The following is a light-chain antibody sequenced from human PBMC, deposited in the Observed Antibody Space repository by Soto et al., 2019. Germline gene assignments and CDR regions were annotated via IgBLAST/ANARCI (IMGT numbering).Light chain of an antibody. CDR2: EVS. Sequence: QSVLTQPPSASGSPGQSVTISCTGTSSDVGGYNYVSWYQQHPGKAPKLMIYEVSKRPSGVPDRFSGSKSGNTASLTVSGLRAEDEADYYCSSYAGSTVFGTGTKVTVL. CDR1: SSDVGGYNY. J-gene: IGLJ1*01. V-gene: IGLV2-8*01. CDR3: SSYAGSTV.